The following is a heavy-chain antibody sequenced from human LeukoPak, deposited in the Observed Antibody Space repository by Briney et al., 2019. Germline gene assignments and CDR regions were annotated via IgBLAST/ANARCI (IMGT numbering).Heavy chain of an antibody. CDR1: GFTFSSYA. Sequence: GGSLRLSCAASGFTFSSYAMHWVRQAPGKGLEWVAVISYDGSNKYYADSVKGRFTISRDNSMNTLYLQMNSLRAEDTAVYYCARVAQQQPYSYYYYGMDVWGQGTTVTVSS. D-gene: IGHD6-13*01. J-gene: IGHJ6*02. V-gene: IGHV3-30-3*01. CDR3: ARVAQQQPYSYYYYGMDV. CDR2: ISYDGSNK.